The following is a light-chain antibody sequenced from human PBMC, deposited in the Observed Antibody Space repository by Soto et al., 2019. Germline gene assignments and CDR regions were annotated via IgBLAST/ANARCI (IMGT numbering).Light chain of an antibody. CDR1: QSLLHSNGYNY. CDR2: LGS. CDR3: MQFRQTRK. V-gene: IGKV2-28*01. Sequence: DIVMTQSPLSLPVTPGEPASISCRSSQSLLHSNGYNYLDWYLQKPGQSPQLLIYLGSNRASGVPDRSSSRGTGTDFTLKISRMETEDVGVYSCMQFRQTRKFGQGTKIEIK. J-gene: IGKJ1*01.